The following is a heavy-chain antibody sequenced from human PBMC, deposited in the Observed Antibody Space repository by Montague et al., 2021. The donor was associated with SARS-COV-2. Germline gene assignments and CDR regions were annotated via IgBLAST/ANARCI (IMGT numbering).Heavy chain of an antibody. V-gene: IGHV4-39*01. CDR3: ARGIDFGLVASRSHYFDT. J-gene: IGHJ4*02. CDR1: GTTRKNNYY. D-gene: IGHD3-3*01. Sequence: SETLSLTCSFSGTTRKNNYYWGWIRQPPGKGLEWVGSLYYSGTAYYSPXXRSRVTISVDTSRSQFSLQLTSVTVADTAIYYCARGIDFGLVASRSHYFDTWGQGTLVSVSS. CDR2: LYYSGTA.